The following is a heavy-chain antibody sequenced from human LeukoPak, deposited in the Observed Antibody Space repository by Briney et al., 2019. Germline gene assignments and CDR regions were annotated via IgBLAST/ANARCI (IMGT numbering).Heavy chain of an antibody. CDR3: ASQYSSGWHDGGY. D-gene: IGHD6-19*01. J-gene: IGHJ4*02. Sequence: GGSLRLSCAASGFTVSSNYMSWVRQAPGKGLEWVSVIYSGGSTYYADSVKGRFTISRDNSKNTLYLQMNSLRAEDTAVYYCASQYSSGWHDGGYWGQGTLVTVSS. CDR2: IYSGGST. CDR1: GFTVSSNY. V-gene: IGHV3-66*04.